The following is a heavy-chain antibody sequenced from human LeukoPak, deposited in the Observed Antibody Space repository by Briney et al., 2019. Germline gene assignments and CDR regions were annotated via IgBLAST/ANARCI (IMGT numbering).Heavy chain of an antibody. J-gene: IGHJ4*02. CDR3: ATEIAVAGSEGLPDY. CDR2: IYPGGST. Sequence: PGGSLRLSCAASGFTVSSIHMTWVRQAPGKGLEWVSVIYPGGSTYYADSVKGRFTISRDNSKNTLYLQMNSLRAEDTAVYYCATEIAVAGSEGLPDYWGQGTLVTVSS. CDR1: GFTVSSIH. V-gene: IGHV3-53*01. D-gene: IGHD6-19*01.